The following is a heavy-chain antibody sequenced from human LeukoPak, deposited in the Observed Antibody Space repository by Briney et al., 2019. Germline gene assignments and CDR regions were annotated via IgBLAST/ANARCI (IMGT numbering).Heavy chain of an antibody. CDR1: GGTFRSYA. V-gene: IGHV1-69*13. CDR2: IIPIFGTA. CDR3: ARTNSREPAAMGVGAFDI. D-gene: IGHD2-2*01. Sequence: SVKVSCKASGGTFRSYAISWVRPAPGQGLEWMGGIIPIFGTANYAQKFQGRVTITADESTSTAYMELSSLRSEDTAVYYCARTNSREPAAMGVGAFDIWGQGTMVTVSS. J-gene: IGHJ3*02.